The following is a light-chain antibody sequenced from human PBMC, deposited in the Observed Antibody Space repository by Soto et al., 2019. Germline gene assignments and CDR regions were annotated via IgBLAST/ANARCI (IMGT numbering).Light chain of an antibody. V-gene: IGKV3-11*01. CDR1: QSVSTF. CDR2: DAS. J-gene: IGKJ5*01. Sequence: EIVLTQSPATLSLSPGERATLSCRASQSVSTFLGWYQQKPGQAPRLLISDASNRATGIPARFSGSGSGTDFTLTISSLEPEDFAIYDCQQRSNWPPTFGQGTRLEIK. CDR3: QQRSNWPPT.